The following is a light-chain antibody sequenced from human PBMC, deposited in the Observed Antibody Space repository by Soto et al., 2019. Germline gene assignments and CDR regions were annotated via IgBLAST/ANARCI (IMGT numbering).Light chain of an antibody. CDR3: ISYAGSNKPA. CDR1: SSDVGGYYY. CDR2: DVN. V-gene: IGLV2-8*01. Sequence: QSALTQPPSASGSPGQSVAISCSGTSSDVGGYYYVSWYQQHPGKAPKLMIYDVNKRPSGVPDRFSGSKSGNTASLTVSGLQAEDEADYYCISYAGSNKPAFGGGTKLTVL. J-gene: IGLJ2*01.